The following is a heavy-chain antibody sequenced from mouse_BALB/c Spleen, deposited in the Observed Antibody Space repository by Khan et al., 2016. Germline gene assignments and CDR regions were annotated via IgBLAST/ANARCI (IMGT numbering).Heavy chain of an antibody. CDR2: ISSGSSTI. CDR1: GFTFSSFG. CDR3: VRSVDGPAWFAY. D-gene: IGHD2-3*01. Sequence: EVELVESGGGLVQPGGSRKLSCAASGFTFSSFGMHWVRQAPEKGLEWVAYISSGSSTIYYADKVKGRFTISRDNPKNTLFLQMTSLRPEDTAMYFCVRSVDGPAWFAYWGQGTLVTVSA. J-gene: IGHJ3*01. V-gene: IGHV5-17*02.